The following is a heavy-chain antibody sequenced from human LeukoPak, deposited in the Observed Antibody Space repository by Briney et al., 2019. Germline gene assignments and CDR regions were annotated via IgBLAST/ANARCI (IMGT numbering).Heavy chain of an antibody. Sequence: SETLSLTCTVSGSSVSNHWWIWIRQPAGKGLEWIGRISSRGYTNYNPSLKSRVAMSVDTSKNQFSLKLNSVTAADTAVYYCVRTMTREWGGWYDNDYWGRGTLVTVSS. V-gene: IGHV4-4*07. CDR3: VRTMTREWGGWYDNDY. CDR2: ISSRGYT. D-gene: IGHD6-19*01. CDR1: GSSVSNHW. J-gene: IGHJ4*03.